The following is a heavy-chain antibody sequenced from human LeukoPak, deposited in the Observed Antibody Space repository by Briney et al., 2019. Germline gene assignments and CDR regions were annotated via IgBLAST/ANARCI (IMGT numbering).Heavy chain of an antibody. CDR2: INPNSGGT. J-gene: IGHJ4*02. D-gene: IGHD2-8*01. Sequence: ASLKVSCKASGYTFTGPYIHWVGQAPGQGVEWMGWINPNSGGTKYAQNFQVSVTLTSHTSTSTVYMELSGLRADDTAAYYCARVEYCTKGVCINFDLWGQGTLVTVSS. CDR1: GYTFTGPY. V-gene: IGHV1-2*02. CDR3: ARVEYCTKGVCINFDL.